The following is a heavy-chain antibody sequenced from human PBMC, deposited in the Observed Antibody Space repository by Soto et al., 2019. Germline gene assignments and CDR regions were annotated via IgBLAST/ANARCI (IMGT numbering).Heavy chain of an antibody. J-gene: IGHJ4*02. CDR3: EKGDLDTSMAMAFDY. Sequence: QVQLVESGGGVVQPGRSLRLSCAASGFTFRNYGLHWVRQAPGKGLEWVAVISYDGSNTYYTDSVKGRFTISRDNFKNTLYLQMDSLRTDDTAVYYCEKGDLDTSMAMAFDYWGQGTLVTVSS. V-gene: IGHV3-30*18. D-gene: IGHD5-18*01. CDR2: ISYDGSNT. CDR1: GFTFRNYG.